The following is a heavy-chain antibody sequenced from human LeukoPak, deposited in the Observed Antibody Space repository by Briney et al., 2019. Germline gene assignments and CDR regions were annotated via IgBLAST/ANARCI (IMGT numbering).Heavy chain of an antibody. J-gene: IGHJ5*02. D-gene: IGHD4-17*01. CDR3: ARGPLTMTRGFDP. CDR1: GGSINIYY. CDR2: IYTSGST. V-gene: IGHV4-4*07. Sequence: SETLSLTCTVSGGSINIYYWSWIRQPAGKGLEWIGRIYTSGSTSYNPSLKTRVTMSVDTSKNQLSLKLSSVTAADTAVYYCARGPLTMTRGFDPWGQGTLVTVSS.